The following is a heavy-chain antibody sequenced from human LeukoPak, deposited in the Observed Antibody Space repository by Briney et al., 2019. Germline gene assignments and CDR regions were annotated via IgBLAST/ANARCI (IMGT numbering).Heavy chain of an antibody. CDR3: ANVDYYDSSGSLDY. CDR1: GFTFSDYA. V-gene: IGHV3-30*02. CDR2: IRYDGSNK. Sequence: GGSLRLSCAASGFTFSDYAMTWVRQAPGKGLEWVAFIRYDGSNKYYADSVKGRFTISRDNSKNTLYLQMNSLRAEDTAVYYCANVDYYDSSGSLDYWGQGTLVTVSS. J-gene: IGHJ4*02. D-gene: IGHD3-22*01.